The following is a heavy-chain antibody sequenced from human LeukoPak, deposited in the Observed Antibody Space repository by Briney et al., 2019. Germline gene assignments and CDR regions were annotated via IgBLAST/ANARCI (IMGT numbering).Heavy chain of an antibody. J-gene: IGHJ4*02. CDR1: GGTFSSYA. CDR3: ARVMDSGWYSGFDY. D-gene: IGHD6-19*01. Sequence: ASVKVSCKASGGTFSSYAISWVRQAPGQGLEWMGGIIPIFGTANYAQKFQGRVTITADESTSTAYMELSSLRSEDTAVYYCARVMDSGWYSGFDYWGQGTQVTVSS. CDR2: IIPIFGTA. V-gene: IGHV1-69*13.